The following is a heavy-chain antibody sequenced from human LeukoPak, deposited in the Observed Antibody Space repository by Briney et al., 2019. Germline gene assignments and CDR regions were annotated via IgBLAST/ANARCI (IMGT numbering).Heavy chain of an antibody. J-gene: IGHJ4*02. CDR1: GGSFSGYY. V-gene: IGHV4-34*01. CDR2: INHSGST. CDR3: ARQNLAWGNYRQSSYYFDY. D-gene: IGHD3-16*02. Sequence: PSETLSLTCAVYGGSFSGYYWSWIRQPSGKGLEWIGEINHSGSTNYNPSLKSRVTISVDTSKNQFSLKLSSVTAADTAVYYCARQNLAWGNYRQSSYYFDYWGQGTLVTVSS.